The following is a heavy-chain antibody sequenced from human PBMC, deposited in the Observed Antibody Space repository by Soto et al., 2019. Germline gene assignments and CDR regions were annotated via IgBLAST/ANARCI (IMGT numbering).Heavy chain of an antibody. J-gene: IGHJ4*02. CDR3: HSSSWFFDY. V-gene: IGHV3-48*03. Sequence: EVQLVESGGGLVQPGGSLRLSCAASGFTFSSYEMNWVRQAPGKGLEWVSYISSSGSTIYYADSVKGRFTISRDNAKNSLYLQMNSLRAEDTAVYYCHSSSWFFDYWGQGTLVTVSS. D-gene: IGHD6-13*01. CDR2: ISSSGSTI. CDR1: GFTFSSYE.